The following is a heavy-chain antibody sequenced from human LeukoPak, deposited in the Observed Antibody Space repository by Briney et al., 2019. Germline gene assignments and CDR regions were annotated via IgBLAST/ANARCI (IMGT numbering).Heavy chain of an antibody. V-gene: IGHV4-34*01. CDR3: ARSVEGYCRGGSCYSYSYYMDV. J-gene: IGHJ6*03. D-gene: IGHD2-15*01. CDR1: GGSFSGYY. CDR2: VNHSGST. Sequence: PSETLSLTCAVYGGSFSGYYWSWTRQPPGEGLEWIGEVNHSGSTKYKPSLKSRVTMSVDTSKNQFSLKLSSVTAADTAVYYCARSVEGYCRGGSCYSYSYYMDVWGKGTTVTVSS.